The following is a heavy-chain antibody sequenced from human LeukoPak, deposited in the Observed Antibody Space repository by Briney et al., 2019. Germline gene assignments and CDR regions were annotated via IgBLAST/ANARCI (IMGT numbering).Heavy chain of an antibody. CDR2: ISYDGSNK. Sequence: GGSLRLSCAASGFTFSSYGMHWVRQAPGKGLEWVAVISYDGSNKYYADSVKGRFTISRDNSKTSLYLQMNSLRAEDTAVYYCALTAAVFDYSYYYGMDVWGQGTAVTVSS. D-gene: IGHD6-13*01. CDR1: GFTFSSYG. J-gene: IGHJ6*02. CDR3: ALTAAVFDYSYYYGMDV. V-gene: IGHV3-30*03.